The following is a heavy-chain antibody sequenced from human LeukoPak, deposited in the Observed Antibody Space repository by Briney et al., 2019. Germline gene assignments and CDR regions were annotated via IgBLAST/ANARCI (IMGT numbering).Heavy chain of an antibody. Sequence: SETLSLTCTVSGGSISSYYWSWIRQPPGKGLEWIGSIYYSGSTYYNPSLKSRVTISVDTSKNQFSLKLSSVTAADTAVYYCARAGYSSSWYDRWFDPWGQGTLVTVSS. CDR1: GGSISSYY. J-gene: IGHJ5*02. CDR2: IYYSGST. D-gene: IGHD6-13*01. V-gene: IGHV4-59*12. CDR3: ARAGYSSSWYDRWFDP.